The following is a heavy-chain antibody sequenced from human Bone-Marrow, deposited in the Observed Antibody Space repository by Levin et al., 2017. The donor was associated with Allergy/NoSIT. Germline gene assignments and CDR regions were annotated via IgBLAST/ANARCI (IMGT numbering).Heavy chain of an antibody. V-gene: IGHV4-59*01. CDR3: ARATPSGGNSYYYFYMDV. CDR2: IYYSGSS. Sequence: LSQTLSLTCTVSGGSITSYYWTWIRQSPEKRLEWIGYIYYSGSSNYNPSLTTRVTMSVDTSKNLFSLNLRSVTAADSAVYYCARATPSGGNSYYYFYMDVWGKGTTVTVSS. CDR1: GGSITSYY. J-gene: IGHJ6*03. D-gene: IGHD2-8*02.